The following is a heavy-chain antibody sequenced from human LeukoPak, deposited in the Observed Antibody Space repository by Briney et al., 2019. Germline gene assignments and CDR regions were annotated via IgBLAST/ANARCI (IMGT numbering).Heavy chain of an antibody. CDR2: IHPNSGKT. CDR1: GYTFRSYE. V-gene: IGHV1-8*01. CDR3: ARGHYGGDRYFDI. Sequence: ASVKVSCKASGYTFRSYEINWVRQAPGQGLEWVGWIHPNSGKTGYAQKFQGRVTMTRDTSTETAFMELSSLKFDDTAIFYCARGHYGGDRYFDIWGQGTLVTVSS. D-gene: IGHD4-23*01. J-gene: IGHJ4*02.